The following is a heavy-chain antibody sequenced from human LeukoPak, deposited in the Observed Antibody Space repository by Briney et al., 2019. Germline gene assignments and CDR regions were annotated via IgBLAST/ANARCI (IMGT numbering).Heavy chain of an antibody. CDR2: KYYSGSA. D-gene: IGHD2-2*01. CDR3: ATPYCSSLSCLDVFNI. CDR1: GVSISDGRYY. J-gene: IGHJ3*02. V-gene: IGHV4-31*03. Sequence: SEALSLTCHVSGVSISDGRYYWTWIRQHPGKGLEWIGYKYYSGSAKYNPSLKSRLTISLDTSKSRFSLQLSSVTAADTAMYYCATPYCSSLSCLDVFNIWGQGTMVTVSS.